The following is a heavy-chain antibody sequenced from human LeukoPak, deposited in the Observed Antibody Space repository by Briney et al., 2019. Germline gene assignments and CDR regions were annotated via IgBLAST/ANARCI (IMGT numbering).Heavy chain of an antibody. D-gene: IGHD3-22*01. CDR1: GFTFSDHS. J-gene: IGHJ1*01. V-gene: IGHV3-7*01. CDR3: ATYSSLNTREFQY. CDR2: IRQDGGET. Sequence: GGSLRLSCVASGFTFSDHSMMWVCQAPGKGLEWVANIRQDGGETYYGDSVKGRFIISRDNAKNSLFLQMDRLRAEDTAVYYCATYSSLNTREFQYWGQGTLVTVSP.